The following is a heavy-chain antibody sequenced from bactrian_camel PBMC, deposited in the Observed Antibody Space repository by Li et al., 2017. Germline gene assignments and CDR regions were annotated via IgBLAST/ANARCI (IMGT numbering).Heavy chain of an antibody. V-gene: IGHV3S55*01. CDR1: SYTYGSYW. CDR2: FEYDGCT. J-gene: IGHJ4*01. CDR3: AASGADCHIWRAYNY. D-gene: IGHD2*01. Sequence: QVQLVESGGGSVQAGGSLRLSCAASSYTYGSYWMGWFRQAPGKGREVVAAFEYDGCTRYADAVKGRFTISRDNRENTVYLEMNNLKPEDTAMYYCAASGADCHIWRAYNYWGQGTQVTVS.